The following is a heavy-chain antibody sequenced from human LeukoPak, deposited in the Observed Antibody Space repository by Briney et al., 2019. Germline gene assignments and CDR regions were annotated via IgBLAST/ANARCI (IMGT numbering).Heavy chain of an antibody. CDR3: AREGRLRYFDWLLYNWFDP. J-gene: IGHJ5*02. V-gene: IGHV4-59*01. CDR2: IYYSGST. Sequence: SETLSLTCTVSGGSISSYYWSWIRQPPGKGLEWIGYIYYSGSTNYNPSLKSRVTISVDTSKNQFSLKLSSVTAADTAVYYCAREGRLRYFDWLLYNWFDPWGQGTLVTVSS. D-gene: IGHD3-9*01. CDR1: GGSISSYY.